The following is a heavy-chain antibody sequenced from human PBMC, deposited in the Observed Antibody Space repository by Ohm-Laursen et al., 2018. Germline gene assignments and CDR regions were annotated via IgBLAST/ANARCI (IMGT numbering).Heavy chain of an antibody. J-gene: IGHJ4*02. Sequence: SLRLSCTASGFIFSNYWMTWVRQAPGKGLEWVANIRKDGGETYYVDSVKGRFTISRDNSKNTLYLQMNSLRAEDTAVYYCAKDLPFEDDYGDYAFDYWGQGTLVTVSS. CDR3: AKDLPFEDDYGDYAFDY. D-gene: IGHD4-17*01. CDR1: GFIFSNYW. CDR2: IRKDGGET. V-gene: IGHV3-7*01.